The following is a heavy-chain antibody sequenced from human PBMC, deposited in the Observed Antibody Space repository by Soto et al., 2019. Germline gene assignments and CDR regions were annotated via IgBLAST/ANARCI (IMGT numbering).Heavy chain of an antibody. D-gene: IGHD3-9*01. J-gene: IGHJ5*02. CDR1: GGSISSYY. CDR3: ARDGTYYDILTGYQYNWFDP. V-gene: IGHV4-59*01. Sequence: SETLSLTCTVSGGSISSYYWSWIRQPPGKGLEWIGYIYYSGSTNYNPSLKSRVTISVDTSKNQFSLKLSSVTAADTAVYYCARDGTYYDILTGYQYNWFDPWGQGTLVTVSS. CDR2: IYYSGST.